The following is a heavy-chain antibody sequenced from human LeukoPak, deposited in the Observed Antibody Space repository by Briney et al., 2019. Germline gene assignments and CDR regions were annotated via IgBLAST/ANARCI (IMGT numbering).Heavy chain of an antibody. Sequence: ASVKVSCKASGGTFSSYAISWVRQAPGQGLEWMGWISAYNGNTNYAQKLQGRVTMTTDTSTSTAYMELRSLRSDDTAVYYCARWDYGDGYNWVYWGQGTLVTVSS. CDR3: ARWDYGDGYNWVY. CDR2: ISAYNGNT. CDR1: GGTFSSYA. D-gene: IGHD5-24*01. J-gene: IGHJ4*02. V-gene: IGHV1-18*01.